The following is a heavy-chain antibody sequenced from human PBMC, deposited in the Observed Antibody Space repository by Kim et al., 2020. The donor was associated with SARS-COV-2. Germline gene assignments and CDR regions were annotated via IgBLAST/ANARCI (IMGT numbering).Heavy chain of an antibody. CDR1: GFTFSSYG. Sequence: GGSLRLSCAASGFTFSSYGMHWVRQAPGKGLEWVAVIWYDGSNKYYADSVKSRFTISRDNSKNTLYLQMNSLRAEDTAVYYCARGRRVRTTMVRGVEGYYFDYWGQGTLVTVSS. D-gene: IGHD3-10*01. V-gene: IGHV3-33*01. CDR2: IWYDGSNK. J-gene: IGHJ4*02. CDR3: ARGRRVRTTMVRGVEGYYFDY.